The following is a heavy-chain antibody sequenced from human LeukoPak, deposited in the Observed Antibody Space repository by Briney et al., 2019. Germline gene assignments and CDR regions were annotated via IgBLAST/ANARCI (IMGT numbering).Heavy chain of an antibody. CDR2: ISYDGSNK. J-gene: IGHJ3*02. CDR3: ASPTVMSAFDI. V-gene: IGHV3-30*04. D-gene: IGHD3-16*01. CDR1: GFTFSSYA. Sequence: GRSLRLSCAASGFTFSSYAMHWVRQAPGKGLEWVAVISYDGSNKYYADSVKGRFTISRDNSKNTLYLQMNSLRAEDTAVYYCASPTVMSAFDIWGQGTMVTVSS.